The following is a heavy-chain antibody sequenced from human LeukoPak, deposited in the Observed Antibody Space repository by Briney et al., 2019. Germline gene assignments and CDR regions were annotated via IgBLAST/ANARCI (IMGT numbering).Heavy chain of an antibody. V-gene: IGHV1-69*05. D-gene: IGHD3-22*01. CDR1: GYTFTGYY. J-gene: IGHJ4*02. CDR2: IIPIFGTA. Sequence: GASVKVSCKASGYTFTGYYMHWVRQAPGQGLEWMGRIIPIFGTANYAQKFQGRVTITTDESTSTAYMELSSLRSEDTAVYYCARDPYYYDSSGYYYPLDYWGQGTLVTVSS. CDR3: ARDPYYYDSSGYYYPLDY.